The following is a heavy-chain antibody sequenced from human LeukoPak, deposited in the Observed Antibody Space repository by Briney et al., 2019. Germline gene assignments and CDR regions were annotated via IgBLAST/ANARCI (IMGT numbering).Heavy chain of an antibody. D-gene: IGHD1-1*01. CDR3: AKMNGYMDV. Sequence: GGSLRLSCTASGFTFSSSAITWVRQAPGKGLEWVSGISGSGSGTYYADFVKGRFTISRDNSKNAMYLEMNSLRAEDTAVYYCAKMNGYMDVWGKGTTVTVSS. CDR1: GFTFSSSA. J-gene: IGHJ6*03. V-gene: IGHV3-23*01. CDR2: ISGSGSGT.